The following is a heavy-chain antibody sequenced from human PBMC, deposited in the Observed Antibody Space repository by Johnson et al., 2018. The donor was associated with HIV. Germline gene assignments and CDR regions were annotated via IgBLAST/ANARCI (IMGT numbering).Heavy chain of an antibody. CDR1: GFTFSNAW. CDR2: IKSKTDGGTT. J-gene: IGHJ3*02. V-gene: IGHV3-15*01. D-gene: IGHD3-22*01. CDR3: TTDGQDYYDSSGADAFDI. Sequence: VQLVESGGGLVKPGGSLRLSCAASGFTFSNAWMSWVRQAPGKGLEWVGRIKSKTDGGTTDYAAPVKGRFTISRDDSKNTLYLQMNSLKTEDTAVYYWTTDGQDYYDSSGADAFDIWGQGTMVTVSS.